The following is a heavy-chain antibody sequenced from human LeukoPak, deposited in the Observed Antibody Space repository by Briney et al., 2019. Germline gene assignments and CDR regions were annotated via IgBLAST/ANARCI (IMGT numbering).Heavy chain of an antibody. V-gene: IGHV5-51*01. Sequence: GESLKISCKGSGYSFTGYWIGWVRQMPGKGLEWMGIIYPGDSDTRYSPSFQGQVTISADKSISTAYLQWSSLKASDTAMYSCAGHVGRGYSGYGLDYYYMDVWGKGTTVTVSS. CDR3: AGHVGRGYSGYGLDYYYMDV. CDR1: GYSFTGYW. D-gene: IGHD5-12*01. CDR2: IYPGDSDT. J-gene: IGHJ6*03.